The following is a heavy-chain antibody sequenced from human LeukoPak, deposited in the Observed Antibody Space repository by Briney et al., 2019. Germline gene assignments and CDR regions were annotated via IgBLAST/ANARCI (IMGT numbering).Heavy chain of an antibody. V-gene: IGHV4-59*12. CDR2: IYYSGST. CDR3: AREADMVRGVIGRPNAFDI. D-gene: IGHD3-10*01. Sequence: PSETLSLTCTVSGGSISSYYWSWIRQPPGKGLEWIGYIYYSGSTNYNPSLKSRVTISVDTSKNQFSLKLSSVTAADTAVYYCAREADMVRGVIGRPNAFDIWGQGTMVTVSS. J-gene: IGHJ3*02. CDR1: GGSISSYY.